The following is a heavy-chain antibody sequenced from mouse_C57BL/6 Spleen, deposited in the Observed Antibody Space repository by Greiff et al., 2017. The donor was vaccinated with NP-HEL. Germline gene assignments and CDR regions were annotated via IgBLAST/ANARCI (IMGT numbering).Heavy chain of an antibody. D-gene: IGHD2-4*01. J-gene: IGHJ4*01. CDR1: GFSLTSYG. CDR3: ARHGPYDYGAMDY. Sequence: QVQLKQSGPGLVAPSQCLSITCTVSGFSLTSYGVHWVRQPPGKGLEWLVVIWSDGSTTYNSALKSRLSISKDNSKSQVFLKMNSLQTDDTAMYYCARHGPYDYGAMDYWGQGTSVTVSS. CDR2: IWSDGST. V-gene: IGHV2-6-1*01.